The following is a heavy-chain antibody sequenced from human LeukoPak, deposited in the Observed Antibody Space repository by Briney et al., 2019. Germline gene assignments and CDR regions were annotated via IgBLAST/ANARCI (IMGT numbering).Heavy chain of an antibody. CDR1: GYTFTSYG. V-gene: IGHV1-18*01. Sequence: ASVKVSCKASGYTFTSYGISWVRQAPGQGLEWMGWISAYNGNTNYAQKLQGRVTMTTDTSTSTAYMELRSLRSDDTAVYYCARESLGYSYPYFDYWGQGTLVTVSS. J-gene: IGHJ4*02. D-gene: IGHD5-18*01. CDR3: ARESLGYSYPYFDY. CDR2: ISAYNGNT.